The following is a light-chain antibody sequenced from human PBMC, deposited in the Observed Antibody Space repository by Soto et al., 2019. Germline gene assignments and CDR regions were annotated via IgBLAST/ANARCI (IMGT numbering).Light chain of an antibody. CDR1: SSNIGSKT. CDR2: SNY. J-gene: IGLJ1*01. V-gene: IGLV1-44*01. Sequence: QSVLTQPPSASGTPGQRLTISSSGSSSNIGSKTVNWYQQLPGTAPKLLIYSNYQRPSGVPDRFSGSKSGTSASLAISGLQSEDEADYYCSAWDASLNGYVFGTGTKLTVL. CDR3: SAWDASLNGYV.